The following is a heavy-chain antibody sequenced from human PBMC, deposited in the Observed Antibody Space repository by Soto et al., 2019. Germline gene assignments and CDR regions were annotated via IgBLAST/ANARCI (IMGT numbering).Heavy chain of an antibody. CDR2: IYYSGST. V-gene: IGHV4-39*01. Sequence: QLQLQESGPGLVKPSETLSLTCTVSGGSISSSSYYWGWIRQPPRKGLEWIGSIYYSGSTHYNPSLKSRFTISVDSSKTQFSLTLSCVTAADTAVYYCARHTPAIAISDHWGQGTLVTVSS. CDR3: ARHTPAIAISDH. D-gene: IGHD2-15*01. CDR1: GGSISSSSYY. J-gene: IGHJ4*02.